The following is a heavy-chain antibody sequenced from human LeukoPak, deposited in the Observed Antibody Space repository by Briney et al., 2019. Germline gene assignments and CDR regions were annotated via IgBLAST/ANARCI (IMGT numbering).Heavy chain of an antibody. CDR2: INPNSGGT. D-gene: IGHD1-26*01. V-gene: IGHV1-2*02. J-gene: IGHJ4*02. CDR3: ATDFGSYNY. Sequence: ASVKVSCKASGYTFTGYYMHWVRQAPGQGLEWMGWINPNSGGTNYAQKFQGRVTMTEDTSTDTAYMELSSLRSEDTAVYYCATDFGSYNYWGQGTLVTVSS. CDR1: GYTFTGYY.